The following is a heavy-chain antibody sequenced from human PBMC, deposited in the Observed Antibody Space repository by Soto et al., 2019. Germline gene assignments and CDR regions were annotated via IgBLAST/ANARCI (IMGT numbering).Heavy chain of an antibody. Sequence: SETLSLTSAVSGGSIISSNWWSWVRQPPGKGLEWIGEIYHSGSTNYNPSLKSRVTISVDKSRNQFSLKLSSVTAADTAVYYCARGDSSSWYGYYYYGMDVWGQGTTVTVSS. J-gene: IGHJ6*02. D-gene: IGHD6-13*01. V-gene: IGHV4-4*02. CDR2: IYHSGST. CDR1: GGSIISSNW. CDR3: ARGDSSSWYGYYYYGMDV.